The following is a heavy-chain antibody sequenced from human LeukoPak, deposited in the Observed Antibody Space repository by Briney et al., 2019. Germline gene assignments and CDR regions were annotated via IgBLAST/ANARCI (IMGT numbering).Heavy chain of an antibody. CDR2: MNPNSGNT. J-gene: IGHJ4*02. CDR1: GYTFNGFW. CDR3: ARVKSGYSYASDY. Sequence: GASVKVSCKASGYTFNGFWMHWVRQATGQGLEWMGWMNPNSGNTGYAQKFQGRVTMTRNTSISTAYMELSSLRSEDTAVYYCARVKSGYSYASDYWGQGTLVTVSS. D-gene: IGHD5-18*01. V-gene: IGHV1-8*02.